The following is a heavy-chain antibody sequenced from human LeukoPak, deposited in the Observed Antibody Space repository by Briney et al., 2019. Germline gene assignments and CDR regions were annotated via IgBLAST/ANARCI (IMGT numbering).Heavy chain of an antibody. Sequence: GGSLRLSCAASGFTFSSYWMSWVRQVPGKGLEWVANIKQDGSEKYYVDSVKGRFTIPRANAKNSLYLQMNSLRAEDTAVYYCARDRVAYNMAVWGQGTTVTVSS. CDR2: IKQDGSEK. J-gene: IGHJ6*02. CDR1: GFTFSSYW. D-gene: IGHD1-1*01. V-gene: IGHV3-7*01. CDR3: ARDRVAYNMAV.